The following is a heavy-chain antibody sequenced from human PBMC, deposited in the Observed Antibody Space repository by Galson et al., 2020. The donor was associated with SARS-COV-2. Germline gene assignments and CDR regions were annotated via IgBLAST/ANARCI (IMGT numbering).Heavy chain of an antibody. Sequence: ASATLSLTCTVSGGSMSSSSYHWTWIRQPPGKGLEWIGSSHYSGRTYYNPSLKSRVTVSVDTSKNQFSLKVSSVTAADTAVYYCASPRQAGLDYWGQGTLVTVSS. V-gene: IGHV4-39*07. CDR2: SHYSGRT. CDR3: ASPRQAGLDY. CDR1: GGSMSSSSYH. J-gene: IGHJ4*02.